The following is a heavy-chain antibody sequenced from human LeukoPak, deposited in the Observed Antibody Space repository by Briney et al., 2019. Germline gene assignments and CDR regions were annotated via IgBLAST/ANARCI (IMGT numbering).Heavy chain of an antibody. D-gene: IGHD2-2*01. CDR3: ARGRDIVVVSAAIRLDY. CDR1: GGSFSGYY. J-gene: IGHJ4*02. CDR2: INHSGST. V-gene: IGHV4-34*01. Sequence: PSETLSLTCAVYGGSFSGYYWSWIRQPPGKGLEWIGEINHSGSTNYNPSLKSRVTISVDTSKNQFSLKLSSVTAADTAVYYCARGRDIVVVSAAIRLDYWGQGTPVTVSS.